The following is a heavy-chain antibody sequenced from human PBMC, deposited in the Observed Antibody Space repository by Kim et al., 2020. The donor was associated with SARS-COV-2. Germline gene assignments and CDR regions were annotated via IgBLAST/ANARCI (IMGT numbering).Heavy chain of an antibody. CDR3: ARESYYDSSGYYFGYYYYGMDV. V-gene: IGHV3-48*02. Sequence: GGSLRLSCAASGFTFSSYSMNWVRQAPGKGLEWVSYISSSSSTIYYADSVKGRFTISRDNAKNSLYLQMNSLRDEDTAVYYCARESYYDSSGYYFGYYYYGMDVWGQGTTVTVSS. CDR1: GFTFSSYS. D-gene: IGHD3-22*01. J-gene: IGHJ6*02. CDR2: ISSSSSTI.